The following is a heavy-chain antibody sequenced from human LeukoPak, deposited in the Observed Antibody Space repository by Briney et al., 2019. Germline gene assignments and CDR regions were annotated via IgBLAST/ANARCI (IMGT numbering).Heavy chain of an antibody. Sequence: SETLSLTCVVHGGSFSGYYWSWIRQPPGKGLEWIGSIYYSGSTYYNPSIKGRVTISVDTSKNQFSLKLSSVTAADTAVYYCARDSSWYYFDSWGQGTLVTVSS. CDR1: GGSFSGYY. CDR2: IYYSGST. CDR3: ARDSSWYYFDS. V-gene: IGHV4-34*01. D-gene: IGHD1-26*01. J-gene: IGHJ4*02.